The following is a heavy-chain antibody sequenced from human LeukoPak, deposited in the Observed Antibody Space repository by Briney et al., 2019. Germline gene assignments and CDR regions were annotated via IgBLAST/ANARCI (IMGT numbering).Heavy chain of an antibody. V-gene: IGHV3-21*01. J-gene: IGHJ5*02. D-gene: IGHD3-10*01. CDR2: ISSSSSYI. Sequence: EGSLRLSFAASGFTFSSYSMNWVRQAPGKGLEWVSSISSSSSYIYYADSVKGRFTISRDNAKNSLYLQMNSLRAEDTAVYYCARDLFYGEGNWFDPWGQGTLVTVSS. CDR3: ARDLFYGEGNWFDP. CDR1: GFTFSSYS.